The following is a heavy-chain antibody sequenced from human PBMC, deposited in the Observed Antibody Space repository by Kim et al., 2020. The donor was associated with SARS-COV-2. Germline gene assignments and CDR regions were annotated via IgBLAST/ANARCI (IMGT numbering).Heavy chain of an antibody. D-gene: IGHD3-22*01. CDR1: GYTFTGYY. CDR2: INPNSGGT. J-gene: IGHJ5*02. V-gene: IGHV1-2*06. CDR3: ARGDASYYDSSGSTTDWFDP. Sequence: ASVKVSCKASGYTFTGYYMHWVRQAPGQGLEWMGRINPNSGGTNYAQKFQGRVTMTRDTSISTAYMELSRLRSDDTAVYYCARGDASYYDSSGSTTDWFDPWGQGTLVTVSS.